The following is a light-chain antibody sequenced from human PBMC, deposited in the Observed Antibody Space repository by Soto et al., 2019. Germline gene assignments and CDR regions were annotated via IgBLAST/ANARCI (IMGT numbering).Light chain of an antibody. Sequence: QSVLTQPPSVSGAPGQRVTISCTGSSSNIGAGYDVHWYQQLPGTAPKLLIYGNSNRPSGVPDRFSGSKSGTSASLAITGLQAEDEADYYCQSYDSNLSFYVFGTGTKLTVL. CDR2: GNS. CDR3: QSYDSNLSFYV. CDR1: SSNIGAGYD. V-gene: IGLV1-40*01. J-gene: IGLJ1*01.